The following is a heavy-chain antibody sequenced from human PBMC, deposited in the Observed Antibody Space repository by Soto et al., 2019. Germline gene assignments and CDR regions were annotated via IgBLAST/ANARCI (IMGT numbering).Heavy chain of an antibody. Sequence: QVQLVESGGGVVQPGRSLRLSCAASGFTFSSFAVHWVRQAPGKGLEWEAVISYDGSDKFYADSVKGRFSISRDNSKNTLYLQMNSLRVEDTAVYYCSRDAPVDYWGQGTLVTVSS. CDR1: GFTFSSFA. CDR2: ISYDGSDK. V-gene: IGHV3-30-3*01. J-gene: IGHJ4*02. CDR3: SRDAPVDY.